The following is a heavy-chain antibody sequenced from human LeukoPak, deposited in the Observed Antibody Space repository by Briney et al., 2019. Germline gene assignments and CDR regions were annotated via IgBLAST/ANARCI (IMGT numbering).Heavy chain of an antibody. D-gene: IGHD3-22*01. CDR2: ISGSGGST. V-gene: IGHV3-23*01. CDR3: AKDVHDSSGYFDY. J-gene: IGHJ4*02. Sequence: PGGSLRLSCAASGFTFSSYAMSWVRQAPGKGLEWVSTISGSGGSTYYADSVKGRFTISRDKSKNTLYLQMNSLRAEDTAVYYCAKDVHDSSGYFDYWGQGTLVTVS. CDR1: GFTFSSYA.